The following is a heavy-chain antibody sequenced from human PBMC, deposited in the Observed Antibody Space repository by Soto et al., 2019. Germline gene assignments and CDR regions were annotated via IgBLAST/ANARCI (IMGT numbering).Heavy chain of an antibody. D-gene: IGHD5-12*01. CDR2: IYYSGST. CDR1: GGSISSSSYY. V-gene: IGHV4-61*05. Sequence: SETLSLTCTVSGGSISSSSYYWGWIRQPPGKGLEWIGYIYYSGSTYYNPSLKSRVTISVDGSKNQFSLKLSSVTAADTAVYYCAAGGGLPRYYWGQGTLVTVSS. CDR3: AAGGGLPRYY. J-gene: IGHJ4*02.